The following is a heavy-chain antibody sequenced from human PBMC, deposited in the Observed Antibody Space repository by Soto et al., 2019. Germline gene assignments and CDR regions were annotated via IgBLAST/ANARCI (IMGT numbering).Heavy chain of an antibody. V-gene: IGHV4-59*01. J-gene: IGHJ6*02. CDR1: GVSISTYY. Sequence: QVQLQESGPGLVKPSETLSLTCTVSGVSISTYYWSWIRQPPGKGLEWIGYIYYSGSTNYNPSLKSRVTISIDTSKNQFSLKLSSVTAADTAVYYWATSGYSYGMDVWGQGTTVTVSS. CDR2: IYYSGST. CDR3: ATSGYSYGMDV.